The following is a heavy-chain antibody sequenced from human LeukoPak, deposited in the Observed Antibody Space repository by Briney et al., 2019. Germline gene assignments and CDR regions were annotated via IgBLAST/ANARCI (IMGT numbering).Heavy chain of an antibody. CDR1: GYTFTSYA. D-gene: IGHD6-13*01. Sequence: GASVKVSCKASGYTFTSYAMNWVRQAPGQGLEWMGWINTNTGNPTYAQGFTGRFVFSLDTSVSTTYLQISSLKAEDTAVYYCTRDSGTIAAALWGYYYYYMDVWGKGTTVTVSS. CDR2: INTNTGNP. V-gene: IGHV7-4-1*02. J-gene: IGHJ6*03. CDR3: TRDSGTIAAALWGYYYYYMDV.